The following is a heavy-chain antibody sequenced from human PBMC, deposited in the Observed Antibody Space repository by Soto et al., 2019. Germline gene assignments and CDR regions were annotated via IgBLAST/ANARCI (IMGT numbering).Heavy chain of an antibody. CDR1: GGSISSYY. J-gene: IGHJ4*02. D-gene: IGHD3-3*01. CDR3: ARLQAGITIFGVVIEGPHFDY. CDR2: IYYSGST. V-gene: IGHV4-59*01. Sequence: SETLSLTCTVSGGSISSYYWSWIRQPPGKGLEWFGYIYYSGSTNYNPSLKSRVTISVDTSKNQFSLKLSSVTAADTAVYYCARLQAGITIFGVVIEGPHFDYWGQGTLVTVSS.